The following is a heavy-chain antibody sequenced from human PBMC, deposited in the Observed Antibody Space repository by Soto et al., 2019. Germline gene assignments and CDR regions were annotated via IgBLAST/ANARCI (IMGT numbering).Heavy chain of an antibody. CDR3: TRLKSYYDSRGSSDY. CDR2: TNPNNGDT. D-gene: IGHD3-22*01. CDR1: GYTFTGYY. Sequence: SVKVSCKASGYTFTGYYIYWLRQAPVQGLEWMGWTNPNNGDTNYAQKFQGRVTMTRDSSINTAYLELSRLRSDDTAIYYCTRLKSYYDSRGSSDYWGQGTLVTVSS. J-gene: IGHJ4*02. V-gene: IGHV1-2*02.